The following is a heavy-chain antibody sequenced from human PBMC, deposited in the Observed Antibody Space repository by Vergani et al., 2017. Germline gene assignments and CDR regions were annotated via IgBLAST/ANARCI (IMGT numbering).Heavy chain of an antibody. CDR3: ATIGYRRLGYYFDY. J-gene: IGHJ4*02. CDR1: GDSISSNNC. D-gene: IGHD3-16*01. Sequence: QVQLQESGPGLVKPPGTLSLTCAVSGDSISSNNCWTWVRQPPGKGLEWIGEICHTEDTKYSPSLKSRVPVSVDESRNLFSLRLNSVNAAATAVYYCATIGYRRLGYYFDYWGQGILVTVSS. V-gene: IGHV4-4*03. CDR2: ICHTEDT.